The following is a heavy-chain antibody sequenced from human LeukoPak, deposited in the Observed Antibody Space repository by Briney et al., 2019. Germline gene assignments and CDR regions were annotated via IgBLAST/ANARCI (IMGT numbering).Heavy chain of an antibody. CDR2: LYNSGST. CDR3: ASLGSYAAPYFEY. Sequence: PSETLSLTCTVSGGSISSYHWSWIRQPAGKGLEWIGRLYNSGSTNYNPSLKSRLTMSLDTSKNQLSLKLSSVTAADTAVYYCASLGSYAAPYFEYWGQGTLVTVSS. V-gene: IGHV4-4*07. CDR1: GGSISSYH. J-gene: IGHJ4*02. D-gene: IGHD1-26*01.